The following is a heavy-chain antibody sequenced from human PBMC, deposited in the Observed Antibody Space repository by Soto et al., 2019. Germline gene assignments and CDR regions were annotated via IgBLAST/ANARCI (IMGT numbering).Heavy chain of an antibody. J-gene: IGHJ5*02. CDR1: GGTFSSYA. V-gene: IGHV1-18*01. Sequence: ASVKVSCKASGGTFSSYAISWVRQAPGQGLEWMGWISAYNGNTNYAQKLQGRVTMTTDTSTSTAYMELRSLRSDDTAVYYCATTEYDFWSGYNNWFDPWGQGTLVTVSS. CDR2: ISAYNGNT. CDR3: ATTEYDFWSGYNNWFDP. D-gene: IGHD3-3*01.